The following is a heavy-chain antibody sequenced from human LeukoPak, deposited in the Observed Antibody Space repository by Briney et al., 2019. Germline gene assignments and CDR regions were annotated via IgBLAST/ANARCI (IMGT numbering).Heavy chain of an antibody. CDR1: GGSISSGGYY. V-gene: IGHV4-61*08. CDR3: ARLAYYDFWSGYYRPTSGQPFDY. CDR2: IYYSGST. Sequence: SETLFLTCTVSGGSISSGGYYWSWIRQHPGKGLEWIGYIYYSGSTNYNPSLKSRVTISVDTSKNQFSLKLSSVTAADTAVYYCARLAYYDFWSGYYRPTSGQPFDYWGQGTLVTVSS. J-gene: IGHJ4*02. D-gene: IGHD3-3*01.